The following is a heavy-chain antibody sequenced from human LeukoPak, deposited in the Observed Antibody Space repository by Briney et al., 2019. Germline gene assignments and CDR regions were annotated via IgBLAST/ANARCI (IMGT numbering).Heavy chain of an antibody. CDR3: ARGLEQWLVQIDY. V-gene: IGHV4-59*01. J-gene: IGHJ4*02. D-gene: IGHD6-19*01. Sequence: SGTLSLTCTVSHDSFISYYWNWIRQPPGKGLEWIGYIYYSGSTNYNPSLKSRVTISVDTSKNQFSLKLSSVTAADTAVYYCARGLEQWLVQIDYWGQGTLVTVSS. CDR1: HDSFISYY. CDR2: IYYSGST.